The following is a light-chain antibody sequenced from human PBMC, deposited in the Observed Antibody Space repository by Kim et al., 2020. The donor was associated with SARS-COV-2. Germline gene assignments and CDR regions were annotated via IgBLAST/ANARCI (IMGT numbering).Light chain of an antibody. CDR1: NGAVTTSHY. CDR2: DAT. V-gene: IGLV7-46*01. J-gene: IGLJ2*01. Sequence: PGGTVTLTCASSNGAVTTSHYPYWFQKRPGQAPRTLTYDATNKHSWTPARFSGSLLGGKAALTLSGAQPEDEADYYCLVSYKGARVFGGGTKVTVL. CDR3: LVSYKGARV.